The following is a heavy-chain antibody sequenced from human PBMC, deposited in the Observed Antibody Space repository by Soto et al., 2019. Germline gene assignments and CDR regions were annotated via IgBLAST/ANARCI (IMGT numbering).Heavy chain of an antibody. J-gene: IGHJ4*02. CDR1: GFSLTSTAVG. CDR2: IYWDDDN. V-gene: IGHV2-5*02. D-gene: IGHD6-19*01. Sequence: QITLKESGPTLVKPTQTLTLTCSFSGFSLTSTAVGVNWIRQPPGKALEWLALIYWDDDNHFSPSLKSRLSVTKDTSKNHVVLTMNNMDPVDTATYYCAHGSGWLSDYWGQGILVTVSS. CDR3: AHGSGWLSDY.